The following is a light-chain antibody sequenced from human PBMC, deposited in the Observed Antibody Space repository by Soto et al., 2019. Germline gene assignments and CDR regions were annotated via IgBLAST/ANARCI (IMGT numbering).Light chain of an antibody. J-gene: IGLJ2*01. Sequence: QSVLTQPPSVSGAPGQRVTISCTGSSSNIGAGYDVHWYQQLPGTAPKLLIYGNSNRPSGVPVRFSGSKSGTSASLAITGLQAEDEANYFSPASDSSPRAHVVFAGGPKLTVL. V-gene: IGLV1-40*01. CDR1: SSNIGAGYD. CDR2: GNS. CDR3: PASDSSPRAHVV.